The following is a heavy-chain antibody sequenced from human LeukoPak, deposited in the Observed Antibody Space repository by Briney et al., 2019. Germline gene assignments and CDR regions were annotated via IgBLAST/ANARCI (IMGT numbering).Heavy chain of an antibody. CDR3: ARDMRPNDSSSY. V-gene: IGHV1-2*06. J-gene: IGHJ4*02. CDR2: INPNSGGT. D-gene: IGHD3-22*01. CDR1: GYTFTGYY. Sequence: ASVKVSCKASGYTFTGYYMHWVRLAPGQGHEWMGRINPNSGGTNYAQKFQGRVTMTRDTSISTAYMELSRLRSDDTAVYYCARDMRPNDSSSYWGQGTLVTVSS.